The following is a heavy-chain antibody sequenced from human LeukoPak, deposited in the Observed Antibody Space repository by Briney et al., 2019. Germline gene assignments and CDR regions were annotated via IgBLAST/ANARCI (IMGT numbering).Heavy chain of an antibody. Sequence: PSETLSLTCTVSGGSISSYYWSWIRQPPGKGLEWIGYIYYSGSTNYNPSLKSRVTISVDTSKNQFSLKLSSVTAADTAVYYCARDSGSSPYFQHWGQGTLVTVSS. J-gene: IGHJ1*01. V-gene: IGHV4-59*01. D-gene: IGHD6-6*01. CDR1: GGSISSYY. CDR3: ARDSGSSPYFQH. CDR2: IYYSGST.